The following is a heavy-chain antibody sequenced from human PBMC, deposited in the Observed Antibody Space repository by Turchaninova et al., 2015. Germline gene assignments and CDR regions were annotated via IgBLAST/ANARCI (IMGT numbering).Heavy chain of an antibody. D-gene: IGHD3-16*02. J-gene: IGHJ3*02. V-gene: IGHV4-34*01. CDR2: INHKGST. CDR1: GGSFSGYY. CDR3: ARGXXXDYVWGSYHXHAFXX. Sequence: QVQLQQWGAGLLKPSETLSLTCAVYGGSFSGYYWSWIRQPPGKGLEWLGEINHKGSTNYNPSLKSRVTLSXXXSKXXFSLXLGSVXXADXAXYYCARGXXXDYVWGSYHXHAFXXWGQGTMVTXSS.